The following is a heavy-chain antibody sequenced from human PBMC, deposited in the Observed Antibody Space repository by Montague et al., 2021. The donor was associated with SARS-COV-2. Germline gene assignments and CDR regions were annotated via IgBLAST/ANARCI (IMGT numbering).Heavy chain of an antibody. J-gene: IGHJ3*01. CDR1: GGSISRNYY. V-gene: IGHV4-39*01. Sequence: SETLSLTCTVSGGSISRNYYCGCIRQPPRRGLEWVGNIYYSGTTFINPPPQSRVTIFVDATKKQFFLLLTSVTAADAAVYYWARPLVRGVPKAFDLWGQGALVTVSS. CDR3: ARPLVRGVPKAFDL. D-gene: IGHD3-10*01. CDR2: IYYSGTT.